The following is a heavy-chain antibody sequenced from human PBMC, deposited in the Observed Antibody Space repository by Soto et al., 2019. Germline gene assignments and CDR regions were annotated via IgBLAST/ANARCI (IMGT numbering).Heavy chain of an antibody. V-gene: IGHV1-2*02. J-gene: IGHJ4*02. CDR3: ARDSGYDWVPDY. D-gene: IGHD5-12*01. Sequence: ASVKVSCKASGYTFTGYYMHWVRQAPGQGLEWMGWINPNSGGTNYAQKFQGRVTMTRDTSISTDYMELSGMRSDDTHVYYCARDSGYDWVPDYWGQGTLVTVSS. CDR1: GYTFTGYY. CDR2: INPNSGGT.